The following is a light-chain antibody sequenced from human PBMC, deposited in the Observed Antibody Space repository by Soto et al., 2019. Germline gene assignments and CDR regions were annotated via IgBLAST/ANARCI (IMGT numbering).Light chain of an antibody. V-gene: IGKV3-20*01. Sequence: EIVMTQSPATLSVSQGERVALSFRASQSVSSNLAWYQQKPGQAPRLLIYGASSRATGIPDRFSGSGSGTDFTLTISRLEPEDFAVYYCQQYGSSLSWTFGQGTKVDIK. CDR3: QQYGSSLSWT. CDR1: QSVSSN. CDR2: GAS. J-gene: IGKJ1*01.